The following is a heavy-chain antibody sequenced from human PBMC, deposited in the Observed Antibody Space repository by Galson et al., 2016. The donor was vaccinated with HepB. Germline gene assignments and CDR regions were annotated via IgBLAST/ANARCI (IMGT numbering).Heavy chain of an antibody. V-gene: IGHV4-4*02. J-gene: IGHJ3*02. CDR3: PRNGRTARGAFDI. Sequence: ETLSLTCVVSGGSISTSNWWTWLRQSPGKGLEWIGEIYHTGVTNYNPSVKSRVTISVDKSTNQFSLKLISMPAADTAVHYCPRNGRTARGAFDIWGQGTMVTVSS. D-gene: IGHD2-8*01. CDR1: GGSISTSNW. CDR2: IYHTGVT.